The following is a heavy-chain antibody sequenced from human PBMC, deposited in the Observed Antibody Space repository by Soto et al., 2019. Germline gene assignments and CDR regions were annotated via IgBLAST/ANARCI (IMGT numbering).Heavy chain of an antibody. V-gene: IGHV1-18*01. Sequence: QVQLVQSGAEVKKPGASVKVSCKASGYTFTSYGISWVRQAPGQGLEWMGWISAYNGNTNYAQKLQGRVTMTTDTSTSTAYMELRSLRADDTAVYSCASDECISTSCYIGYWGQGTLVTVSS. D-gene: IGHD2-2*02. CDR3: ASDECISTSCYIGY. CDR2: ISAYNGNT. CDR1: GYTFTSYG. J-gene: IGHJ4*02.